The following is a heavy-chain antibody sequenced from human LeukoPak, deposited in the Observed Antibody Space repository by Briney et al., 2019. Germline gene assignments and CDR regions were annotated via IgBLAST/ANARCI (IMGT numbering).Heavy chain of an antibody. V-gene: IGHV1-2*02. D-gene: IGHD2-2*01. CDR2: INPNSGGT. Sequence: ASVKVSCKASGYTFTGYYMHWVRQAPGQGLEWVGWINPNSGGTNYAQKFQGRVTMTRDTSISTAYMELSRLRSDDTAVYYCARMGGYCSSTSCDGWFDPWGQGTLVTVSS. J-gene: IGHJ5*02. CDR3: ARMGGYCSSTSCDGWFDP. CDR1: GYTFTGYY.